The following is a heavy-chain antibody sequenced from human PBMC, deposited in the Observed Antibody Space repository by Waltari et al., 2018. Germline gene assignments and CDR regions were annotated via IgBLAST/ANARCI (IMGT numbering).Heavy chain of an antibody. CDR1: GFTFSSYA. J-gene: IGHJ6*02. CDR2: ISGRGGST. Sequence: EVQLLESGGGLVQPGGSLRLSCAASGFTFSSYAMSWVRQAPGKGLAWVSAISGRGGSTYYADSVKSRFTISRDKSKNTLYLQMNSLRSEDTAVYYCATSTMVQGVTYYYYGMDVWGQGTTVTVSS. V-gene: IGHV3-23*01. D-gene: IGHD3-10*01. CDR3: ATSTMVQGVTYYYYGMDV.